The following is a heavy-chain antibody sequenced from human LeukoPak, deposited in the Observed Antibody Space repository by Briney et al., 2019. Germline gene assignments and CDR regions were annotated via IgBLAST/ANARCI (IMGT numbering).Heavy chain of an antibody. CDR2: IHPSGST. V-gene: IGHV4-34*01. Sequence: SETLSLTCAVYGGSFSGYYCTWIRQPPGKGLEWIGEIHPSGSTNYNLSLMSRVTLSLDTSKNQFSLRLNSVTAADTAVYFCARGLDTYKSGVDWSQGTLVTVSS. J-gene: IGHJ4*02. CDR3: ARGLDTYKSGVD. D-gene: IGHD1-26*01. CDR1: GGSFSGYY.